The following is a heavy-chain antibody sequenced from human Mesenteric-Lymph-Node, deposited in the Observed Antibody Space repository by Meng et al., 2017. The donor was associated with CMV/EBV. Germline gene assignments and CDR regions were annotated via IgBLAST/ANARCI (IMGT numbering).Heavy chain of an antibody. D-gene: IGHD2/OR15-2a*01. Sequence: QVLLVESGPVLATPSETLSLTFIVSGVSVTSGAYHWSWIRQSPGKGLEWIGYIYGTGITIYNPSLKSRVTILLETSKNQFSLKLNSVTTADTAVYYCAKSRSSTPGIVDDWGQGTLVTVSS. J-gene: IGHJ4*02. CDR1: GVSVTSGAYH. CDR3: AKSRSSTPGIVDD. CDR2: IYGTGIT. V-gene: IGHV4-61*08.